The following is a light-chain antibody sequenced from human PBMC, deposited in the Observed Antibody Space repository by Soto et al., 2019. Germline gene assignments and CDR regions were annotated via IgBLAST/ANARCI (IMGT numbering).Light chain of an antibody. J-gene: IGKJ1*01. CDR2: GAS. CDR3: QQYGSSPTT. V-gene: IGKV3-20*01. CDR1: QSVTSNY. Sequence: NVLNQSLCTLSLSPGERATLSCRASQSVTSNYLAWYQQKPGQAPRLLFFGASIRATGIPDRFSGSGSGTDFTLTISRLEPEDFAVYHCQQYGSSPTTFGQGTKVDIK.